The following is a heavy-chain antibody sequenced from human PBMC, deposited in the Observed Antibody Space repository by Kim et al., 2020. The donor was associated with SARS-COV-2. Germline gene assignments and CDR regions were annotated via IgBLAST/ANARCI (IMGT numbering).Heavy chain of an antibody. CDR3: ARAHNWYSSSWHWYFDL. V-gene: IGHV4-59*08. CDR1: GGSISSYY. J-gene: IGHJ2*01. D-gene: IGHD6-13*01. Sequence: SETLSLTCTVSGGSISSYYWSWIRQPPGKGLEWIGYIYYSGSTNYNPSLKSRVTISVDTSKNQFSLKLSSVTAADTAVYYCARAHNWYSSSWHWYFDLWGRGTLVTVSS. CDR2: IYYSGST.